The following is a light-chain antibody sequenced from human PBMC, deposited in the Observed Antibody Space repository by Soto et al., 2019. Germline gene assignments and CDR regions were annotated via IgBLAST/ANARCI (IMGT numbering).Light chain of an antibody. Sequence: QSVLTQPASMSGSPGQSITISCTGTSSDVGNYNLVSWYQQHPGKAPKLIIYEVSKRPSGVSNRFSGSKSGNTASLTISGLQAEDEADYYCCSYAGSSTLDVFGTGTKVTVL. V-gene: IGLV2-23*02. J-gene: IGLJ1*01. CDR1: SSDVGNYNL. CDR2: EVS. CDR3: CSYAGSSTLDV.